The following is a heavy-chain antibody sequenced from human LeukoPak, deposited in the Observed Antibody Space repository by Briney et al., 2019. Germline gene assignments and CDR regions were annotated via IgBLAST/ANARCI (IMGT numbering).Heavy chain of an antibody. CDR3: ARAEYYYDSSGYDLDY. CDR2: INTDGSST. J-gene: IGHJ4*02. V-gene: IGHV3-74*01. Sequence: GGSLRLSCAASGFTFSSYWMHWVRQAPGKGLVWVSRINTDGSSTSYADSVKGRFTISRDNAKNTLYLQMNSLRAEDTAVYYCARAEYYYDSSGYDLDYWGQGTLVTVAS. CDR1: GFTFSSYW. D-gene: IGHD3-22*01.